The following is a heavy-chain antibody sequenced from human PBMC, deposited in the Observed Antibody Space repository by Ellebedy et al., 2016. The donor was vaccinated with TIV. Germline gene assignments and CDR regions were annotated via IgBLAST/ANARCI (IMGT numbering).Heavy chain of an antibody. V-gene: IGHV1-18*01. CDR1: GGTFSSYA. J-gene: IGHJ5*02. D-gene: IGHD1-26*01. CDR3: ARSPLVGAPGFDP. CDR2: ISAYNGNT. Sequence: AASVKVSCKASGGTFSSYAISWVRQAPGQGLEWMGWISAYNGNTNYAQKLQGRVTMTTDTSTSTAYMELRSLRSDDTAVYYCARSPLVGAPGFDPWGQGTLVTVSS.